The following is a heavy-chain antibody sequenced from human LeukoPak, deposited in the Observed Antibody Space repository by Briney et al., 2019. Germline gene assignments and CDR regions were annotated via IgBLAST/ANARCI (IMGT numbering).Heavy chain of an antibody. J-gene: IGHJ4*02. Sequence: ASVKVSCKASGYTFTCYYMHWVRQAPGQGLEWMGWINPNSGGTNYAQKFQGWVTMTRDTSISTAYMELSRLRSDDTAVYYCARGHSGSSSWYDYWGQGTLFTVSS. D-gene: IGHD6-13*01. CDR3: ARGHSGSSSWYDY. CDR2: INPNSGGT. V-gene: IGHV1-2*04. CDR1: GYTFTCYY.